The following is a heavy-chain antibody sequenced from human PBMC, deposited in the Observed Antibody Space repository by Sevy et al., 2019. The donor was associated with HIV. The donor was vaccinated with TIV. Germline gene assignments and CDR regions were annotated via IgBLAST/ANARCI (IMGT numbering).Heavy chain of an antibody. CDR1: GFTFGKYA. Sequence: GGSLRLSCAGSGFTFGKYAMYWVRQSPGKGLEWVSGISWNSGSMGYADAVAGRFTISRDKAKNSLHLEMNSLRPEDTALYYCAKGVSGGNSGAVFDYWGQGTRVTVSS. CDR3: AKGVSGGNSGAVFDY. D-gene: IGHD2-15*01. J-gene: IGHJ4*02. CDR2: ISWNSGSM. V-gene: IGHV3-9*01.